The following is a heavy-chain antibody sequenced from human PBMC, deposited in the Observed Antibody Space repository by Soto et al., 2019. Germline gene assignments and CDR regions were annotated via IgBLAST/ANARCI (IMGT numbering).Heavy chain of an antibody. J-gene: IGHJ3*01. Sequence: SETLSLTCTVSGGSISSYYWSWIRQPPGKGLEWIGYIYYSGSTNYNPSLKSRVTISVDTSKNQFSLKLSSVTAADTAVYYCARSSYGGPLEYWGQGTMVTVSS. CDR1: GGSISSYY. CDR2: IYYSGST. V-gene: IGHV4-59*01. D-gene: IGHD3-3*01. CDR3: ARSSYGGPLEY.